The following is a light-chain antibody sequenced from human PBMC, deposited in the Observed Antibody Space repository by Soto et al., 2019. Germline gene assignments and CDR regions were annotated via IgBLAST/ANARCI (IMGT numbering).Light chain of an antibody. CDR2: GAS. CDR3: QQYGSSLFT. V-gene: IGKV3-20*01. Sequence: EIVLTQSPGTLSLSPGERATLSCRASQSVSSSYLAWYQQKPGQAPRLLIYGASSRATGIPDRFSGSGSGTAFTLTISRLEPEDFAVYYWQQYGSSLFTFGPGTKVDIK. J-gene: IGKJ3*01. CDR1: QSVSSSY.